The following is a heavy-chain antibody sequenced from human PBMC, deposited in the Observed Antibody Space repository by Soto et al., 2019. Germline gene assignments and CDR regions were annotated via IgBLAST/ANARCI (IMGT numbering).Heavy chain of an antibody. CDR1: GYTFTSYG. J-gene: IGHJ6*02. CDR2: ISAYNGNT. D-gene: IGHD3-10*01. CDR3: ARDRRMGGELLIVRRPNNCGMDV. Sequence: ASVKVSCKASGYTFTSYGISWVRQAPGQGLEWMGWISAYNGNTNYAQKLQGRVTMTTDTSTSTAYMELRSLRSDDTAVYYCARDRRMGGELLIVRRPNNCGMDVWGQGTTVTVSS. V-gene: IGHV1-18*04.